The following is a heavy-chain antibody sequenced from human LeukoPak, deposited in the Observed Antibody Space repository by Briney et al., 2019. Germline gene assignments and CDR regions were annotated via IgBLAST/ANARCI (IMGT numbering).Heavy chain of an antibody. J-gene: IGHJ4*02. CDR2: ISTYSANT. D-gene: IGHD1-1*01. CDR3: ARLYTWIDDY. V-gene: IGHV1-18*01. Sequence: ASVKVSCKASGYTFTSYGISWVRQAPGQGLEWMGWISTYSANTNYAQKFQGRVTMTTDKAASTVYMERRSLRSDDTAFYYCARLYTWIDDYWGQGTLVTVSS. CDR1: GYTFTSYG.